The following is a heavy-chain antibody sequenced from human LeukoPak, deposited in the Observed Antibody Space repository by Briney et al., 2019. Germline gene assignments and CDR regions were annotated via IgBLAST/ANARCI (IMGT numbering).Heavy chain of an antibody. J-gene: IGHJ4*02. Sequence: PSETLSLTCAVYGGSFSGYYWSWIRQPPGKGLEWIGEINHSGSTNYNPSLKSRVTISVDTSKNQFSLKLSSVTAADTAVYYCARGRILSGSYFGYWGQGTLVTVSS. CDR1: GGSFSGYY. V-gene: IGHV4-34*01. CDR3: ARGRILSGSYFGY. CDR2: INHSGST. D-gene: IGHD1-26*01.